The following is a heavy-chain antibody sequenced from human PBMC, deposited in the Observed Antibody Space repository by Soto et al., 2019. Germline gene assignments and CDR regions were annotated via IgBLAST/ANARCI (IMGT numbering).Heavy chain of an antibody. CDR1: VNTFTSLG. J-gene: IGHJ4*02. V-gene: IGHV1-3*01. CDR3: VRGVRDGSTPKGMAARPHYFDS. CDR2: INDGNGFT. D-gene: IGHD6-6*01. Sequence: QAQLVQSGAEVKKPGASVKVSCKASVNTFTSLGLHWVRQAPGQSLKRMGWINDGNGFTKYSPKFQGRVTITSDPYATTAYMELNSLTSEDTAVYYCVRGVRDGSTPKGMAARPHYFDSWGQGTLVTVSS.